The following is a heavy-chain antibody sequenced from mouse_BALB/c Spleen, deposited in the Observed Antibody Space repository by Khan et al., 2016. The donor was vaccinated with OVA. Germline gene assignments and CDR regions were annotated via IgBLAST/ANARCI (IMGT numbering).Heavy chain of an antibody. Sequence: VQLQQSGAELVRPGSSVKISCKASGYSFSRSWMNWVKQRPGQGLEWIGQIYPGNGDTNYTGKFKGKATLTADKSSSTAYVQLPSLTSEDSAVYFCARWGCDGFTYWGQGTLVTVSA. J-gene: IGHJ3*01. CDR3: ARWGCDGFTY. V-gene: IGHV1-80*01. CDR2: IYPGNGDT. D-gene: IGHD1-2*01. CDR1: GYSFSRSW.